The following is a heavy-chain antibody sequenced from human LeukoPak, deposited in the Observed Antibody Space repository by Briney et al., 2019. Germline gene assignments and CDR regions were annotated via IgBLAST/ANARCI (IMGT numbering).Heavy chain of an antibody. CDR3: ARHYYDSSGYDGFDI. CDR2: IYYSGST. V-gene: IGHV4-59*08. Sequence: SETLSLTCAVYGGSFSGYYWSWIRQPPGKGLEWIGYIYYSGSTNYNPSLKSRVTISVDTSKNQFSLKLSSVTAADTAVYYCARHYYDSSGYDGFDIWGQGTMVTVSS. J-gene: IGHJ3*02. D-gene: IGHD3-22*01. CDR1: GGSFSGYY.